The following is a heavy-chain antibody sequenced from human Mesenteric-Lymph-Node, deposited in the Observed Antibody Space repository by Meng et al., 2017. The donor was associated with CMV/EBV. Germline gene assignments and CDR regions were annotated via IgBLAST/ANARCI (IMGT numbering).Heavy chain of an antibody. D-gene: IGHD1-26*01. CDR2: IIPVFDKT. V-gene: IGHV1-46*01. J-gene: IGHJ4*02. CDR1: GYTFTGYY. Sequence: ASVKVSCKASGYTFTGYYMHWVRQAPGQGLEWMGNIIPVFDKTNYAQKFQGRVTITADRSTNTAYMELSSLRSDDTAIYYCAGGLGGTIDYWGQGTLVTVSS. CDR3: AGGLGGTIDY.